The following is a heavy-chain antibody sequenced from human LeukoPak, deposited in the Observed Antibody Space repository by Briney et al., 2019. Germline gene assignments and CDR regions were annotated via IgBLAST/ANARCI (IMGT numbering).Heavy chain of an antibody. D-gene: IGHD6-19*01. CDR1: GFTFSSYA. CDR2: ISGSGGST. J-gene: IGHJ4*02. V-gene: IGHV3-23*01. CDR3: ARVTMGSGWYYDY. Sequence: GGSLRLSCAASGFTFSSYAMSWVRQAPGKGLEWVSAISGSGGSTYYADSVKGRFTISRENAKNSLYLQMNSLRAGDTAVYYCARVTMGSGWYYDYWGQGTLVTVSS.